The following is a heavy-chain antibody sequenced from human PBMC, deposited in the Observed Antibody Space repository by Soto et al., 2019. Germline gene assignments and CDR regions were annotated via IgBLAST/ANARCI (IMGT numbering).Heavy chain of an antibody. CDR2: IYYSGST. D-gene: IGHD6-13*01. CDR3: ASPLAAAGYYYYGMDV. CDR1: GGSVSSGSYY. Sequence: QVQLQESGPGLVKPSETLSLTCTVSGGSVSSGSYYWSWIRQPPGKGLEWIGYIYYSGSTNYNPSLKSRVTLSVDTSKNQFSLKLSSVTAADTAVYYCASPLAAAGYYYYGMDVWGQGTTVTVSS. J-gene: IGHJ6*02. V-gene: IGHV4-61*01.